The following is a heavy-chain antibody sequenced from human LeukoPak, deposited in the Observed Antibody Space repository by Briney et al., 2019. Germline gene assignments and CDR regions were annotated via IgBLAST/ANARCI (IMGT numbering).Heavy chain of an antibody. CDR2: VDPEDGET. CDR3: ATRASSSPDMDV. J-gene: IGHJ6*03. D-gene: IGHD6-6*01. CDR1: GYTFTDYY. V-gene: IGHV1-69-2*01. Sequence: ASVKISCKVSGYTFTDYYMHWVQQAPGKGLEWMGLVDPEDGETIYAEKFQGRVTITADTSTDTAYMELSGLRSEDAAVYYCATRASSSPDMDVWGKGTTVTVSS.